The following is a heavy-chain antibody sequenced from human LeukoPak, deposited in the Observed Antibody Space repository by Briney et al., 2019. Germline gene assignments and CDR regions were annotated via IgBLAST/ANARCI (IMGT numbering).Heavy chain of an antibody. CDR3: ERVLEHGDHYY. D-gene: IGHD4-17*01. V-gene: IGHV4-31*03. CDR2: ISYSGRA. CDR1: GVSISSGNHF. Sequence: SVTLSLTCTVSGVSISSGNHFWSWLRQHPGKGLEWIGYISYSGRADYSPSLKRRVTISVDTYKNQLSLKLRSVTAADTAVYYCERVLEHGDHYYWGQGNLVTVSS. J-gene: IGHJ4*02.